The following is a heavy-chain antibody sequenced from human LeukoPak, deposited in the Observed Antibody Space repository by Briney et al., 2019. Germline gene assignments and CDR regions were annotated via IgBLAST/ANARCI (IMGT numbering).Heavy chain of an antibody. J-gene: IGHJ3*02. CDR2: ISYEGSNK. D-gene: IGHD3-9*01. Sequence: GRSLRLSCAASGFTFSSYAMHWVRQAPGKGLEWVAVISYEGSNKYYADSVKGRFTISRDNSKNTLYLQMNSLRAEDTAVYYCARENDILTGYYIGGDAFDIWGQGTMVTVSS. CDR3: ARENDILTGYYIGGDAFDI. CDR1: GFTFSSYA. V-gene: IGHV3-30-3*01.